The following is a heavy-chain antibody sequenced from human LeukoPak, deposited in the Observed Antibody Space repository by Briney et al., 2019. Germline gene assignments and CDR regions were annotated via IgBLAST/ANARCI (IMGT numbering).Heavy chain of an antibody. Sequence: SETLSLTCTVSGGSISSYYWSWIRQPAGKGLEWIGRIYTSGSTNYNPSLRSRVTMSVDTSKNQFSLKLSSVTAADTAVYHCARDLIVSFAYYYYMDVWGKGTTVTVSS. CDR3: ARDLIVSFAYYYYMDV. CDR1: GGSISSYY. V-gene: IGHV4-4*07. J-gene: IGHJ6*03. D-gene: IGHD3-22*01. CDR2: IYTSGST.